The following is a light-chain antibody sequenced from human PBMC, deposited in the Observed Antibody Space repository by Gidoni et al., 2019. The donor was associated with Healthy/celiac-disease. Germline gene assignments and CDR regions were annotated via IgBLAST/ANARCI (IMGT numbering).Light chain of an antibody. CDR1: QSVSSY. Sequence: EIVLTQSPATLSLSPGERATLSCSASQSVSSYLAWYKQKPGHAPRLLIYDASDRATGIPDRFSGSGSGTDFTLTISSLEPEDFAVYYCQQRSNWPSFGGGTKVEIK. J-gene: IGKJ4*01. CDR2: DAS. CDR3: QQRSNWPS. V-gene: IGKV3-11*01.